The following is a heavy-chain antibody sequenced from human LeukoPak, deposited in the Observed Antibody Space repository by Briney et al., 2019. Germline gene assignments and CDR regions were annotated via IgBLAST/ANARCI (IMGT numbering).Heavy chain of an antibody. CDR2: ISSSGDTT. Sequence: GGSLRLSCAASGFTFSNYAMTWVRQAPGKGPEWVSAISSSGDTTYYADSVKGRFTISRDNSKNTLYLQMNSLRAEDTAVYYCANPYRGNHYLGDYWGQGTLVTVSS. J-gene: IGHJ4*02. V-gene: IGHV3-23*01. CDR3: ANPYRGNHYLGDY. CDR1: GFTFSNYA. D-gene: IGHD1-26*01.